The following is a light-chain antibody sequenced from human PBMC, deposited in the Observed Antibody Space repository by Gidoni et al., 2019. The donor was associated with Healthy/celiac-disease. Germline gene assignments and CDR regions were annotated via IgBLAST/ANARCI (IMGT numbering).Light chain of an antibody. J-gene: IGKJ1*01. CDR3: QQYGSSPGWT. V-gene: IGKV3-20*01. CDR2: GAS. CDR1: QSVSSSY. Sequence: IVLTQSPGTLSLSPGARATLACRASQSVSSSYLAWYQQKPGQAPRLLIYGASSRATGIPDRFSGSGSGTDFTLTISRLEPEDFAVYYCQQYGSSPGWTFGQGTKVEIK.